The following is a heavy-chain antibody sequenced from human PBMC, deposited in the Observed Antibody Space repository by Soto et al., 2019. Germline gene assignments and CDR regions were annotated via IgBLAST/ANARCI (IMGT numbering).Heavy chain of an antibody. CDR1: GFTFSDYV. Sequence: GGSLRLSCAASGFTFSDYVMSWVRQAPGKGLEWVSDISSTSSTNYADSVRGRFTISRDNSQNTLYLEMNGLRAEDTAVYYCAKGHGLFDYWGQGALVTVSS. CDR3: AKGHGLFDY. CDR2: ISSTSST. V-gene: IGHV3-23*05. J-gene: IGHJ4*02.